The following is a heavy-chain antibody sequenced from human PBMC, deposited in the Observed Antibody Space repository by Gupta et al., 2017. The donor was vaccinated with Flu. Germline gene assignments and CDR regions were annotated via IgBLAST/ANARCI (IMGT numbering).Heavy chain of an antibody. CDR1: GGSISSYY. CDR2: IYYSGST. J-gene: IGHJ4*02. CDR3: ARVGSSGWWNLDY. V-gene: IGHV4-59*01. D-gene: IGHD6-19*01. Sequence: QVQLQESGPGLVKPSETLSLTCTVSGGSISSYYWSWIRQPPGKGLEWIGYIYYSGSTNYNPSLKSRVTISVDTSKNQFSLKLSSVTAADTAVYYCARVGSSGWWNLDYWGQGTLVTVSS.